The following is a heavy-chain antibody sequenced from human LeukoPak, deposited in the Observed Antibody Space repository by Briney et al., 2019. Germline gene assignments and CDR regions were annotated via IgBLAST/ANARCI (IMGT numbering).Heavy chain of an antibody. CDR2: MNPKNGNT. D-gene: IGHD1-26*01. Sequence: ASVKVSCKASGYTFTRYDINWVRQATGQGLEWMGWMNPKNGNTGYAQKFQGRVTMTRNTSLSTPSMELISLRSEDTAVYYCPRGMPGAILYHYYYMDVWGKGTTVSVFS. V-gene: IGHV1-8*01. J-gene: IGHJ6*03. CDR3: PRGMPGAILYHYYYMDV. CDR1: GYTFTRYD.